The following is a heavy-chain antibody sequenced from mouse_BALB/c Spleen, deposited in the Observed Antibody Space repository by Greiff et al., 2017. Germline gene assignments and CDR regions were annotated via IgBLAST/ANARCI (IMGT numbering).Heavy chain of an antibody. V-gene: IGHV1S81*02. CDR3: ARGVTTWYYFDY. CDR2: INPSNGRT. Sequence: QVQLQQSAAELARPGASVKLSCKASGYTFTSYWMHWVKQRPGQGLEWIGEINPSNGRTNYNEKFKSKATLTVDKSSSTAYMQLSSLTSEDSAVYYCARGVTTWYYFDYWGQGTTLTVSS. CDR1: GYTFTSYW. D-gene: IGHD2-3*01. J-gene: IGHJ2*01.